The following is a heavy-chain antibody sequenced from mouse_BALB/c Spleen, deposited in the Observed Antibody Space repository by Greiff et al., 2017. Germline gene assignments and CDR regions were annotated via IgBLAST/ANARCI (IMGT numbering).Heavy chain of an antibody. J-gene: IGHJ3*01. Sequence: DVMLVESGGGLVKPGGSLKLSCAASGFAFSSYDMSWVRQTPEKRLEWVAYISSGGGSTYYPDTVKGRFTISRDNAKNTLYLQMISLKSEDTAMYYCARRGGNSLFAYWGQGTLVTVSA. CDR1: GFAFSSYD. V-gene: IGHV5-12-1*01. D-gene: IGHD2-1*01. CDR3: ARRGGNSLFAY. CDR2: ISSGGGST.